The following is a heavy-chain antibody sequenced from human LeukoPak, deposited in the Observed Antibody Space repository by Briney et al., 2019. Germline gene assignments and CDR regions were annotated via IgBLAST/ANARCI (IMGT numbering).Heavy chain of an antibody. CDR1: GGSISSGDYY. J-gene: IGHJ4*02. V-gene: IGHV4-30-4*01. Sequence: SETLSLTCTVSGGSISSGDYYWSWIRQPPGKGLEWIGYIYYSGSTYYNPSLKSRVTISVDTSKNQFSPKLSSVTAADTAVYYCARDRLHYDSSGYPDYWGQGTLVTVSS. CDR3: ARDRLHYDSSGYPDY. D-gene: IGHD3-22*01. CDR2: IYYSGST.